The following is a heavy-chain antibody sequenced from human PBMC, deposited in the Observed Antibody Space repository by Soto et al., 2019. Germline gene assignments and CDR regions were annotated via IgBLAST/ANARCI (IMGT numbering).Heavy chain of an antibody. V-gene: IGHV5-51*01. D-gene: IGHD3-22*01. CDR3: ARVSGDSSGYYKPRYYYYGMDV. Sequence: GESLKISCKGSGYSFTSYWIGWVRQMPGKGLEWMGIIYPGDSDTRYSPSFQGQVTISADKSIGTAYLQWSSLKASDTAMYYCARVSGDSSGYYKPRYYYYGMDVWGQGTTVTVSS. CDR1: GYSFTSYW. CDR2: IYPGDSDT. J-gene: IGHJ6*02.